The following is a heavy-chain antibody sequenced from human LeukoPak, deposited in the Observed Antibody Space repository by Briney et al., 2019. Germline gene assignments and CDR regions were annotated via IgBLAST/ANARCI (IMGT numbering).Heavy chain of an antibody. Sequence: GGSLRLSCAASGFTFSSYGMHWVRQAPGKGLEWVSCISSRGSYIYYADSVKGRFTISRDNAKNSLYLQMNSLRAEDTAVYYCTKDGRVASAATRPTYYYGMDVWGQGTTVTVSS. CDR3: TKDGRVASAATRPTYYYGMDV. D-gene: IGHD2-15*01. CDR1: GFTFSSYG. J-gene: IGHJ6*02. V-gene: IGHV3-21*01. CDR2: ISSRGSYI.